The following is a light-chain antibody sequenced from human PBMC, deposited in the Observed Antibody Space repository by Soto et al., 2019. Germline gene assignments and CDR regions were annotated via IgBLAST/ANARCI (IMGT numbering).Light chain of an antibody. V-gene: IGKV3-20*01. CDR2: GAS. J-gene: IGKJ2*01. Sequence: EFGLTQSPGTLSLSPGERATLSCRASQSVSSSYLAWYQQKPGQAPRLLIYGASNRASGIPDRFSGGASGTGFTLTISRLEPEDFAVYFCQQYGGSPPFTFGQGTKVEIK. CDR3: QQYGGSPPFT. CDR1: QSVSSSY.